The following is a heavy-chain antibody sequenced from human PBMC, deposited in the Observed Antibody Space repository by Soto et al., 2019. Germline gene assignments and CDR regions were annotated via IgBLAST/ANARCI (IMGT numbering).Heavy chain of an antibody. CDR1: DCGLRVCA. Sequence: SVTATCVDSDCGLRVCASSWVRQAPDTGPEWMGGIIPIFGTADYEQKFQGRVTITADESTSTAYMELSKLAYEDKVAYYCTRGGYYYVGSGDDRYLDYWGQGTLDTVSS. D-gene: IGHD3-22*01. J-gene: IGHJ4*02. CDR2: IIPIFGTA. CDR3: TRGGYYYVGSGDDRYLDY. V-gene: IGHV1-69*13.